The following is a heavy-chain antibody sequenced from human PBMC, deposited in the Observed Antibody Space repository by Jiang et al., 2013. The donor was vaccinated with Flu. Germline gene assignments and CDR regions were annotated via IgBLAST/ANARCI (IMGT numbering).Heavy chain of an antibody. D-gene: IGHD3-22*01. J-gene: IGHJ4*02. V-gene: IGHV1-69*02. Sequence: GAEVKKPGSSVKVSCKASGDTFSSHSISWVRQAPGQGLKWVGRVIPMIGITTYTENLQGRVTIIADKSTSTAHLELNNLTSEDTAVYYCARGGNGGYPGYFDSVGPGNPGHRLL. CDR3: ARGGNGGYPGYFDS. CDR2: VIPMIGIT. CDR1: GDTFSSHS.